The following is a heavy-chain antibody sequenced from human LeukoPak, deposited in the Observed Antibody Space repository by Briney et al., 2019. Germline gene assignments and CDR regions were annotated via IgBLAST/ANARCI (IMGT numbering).Heavy chain of an antibody. J-gene: IGHJ6*02. V-gene: IGHV3-74*01. CDR1: GFTFTTYW. CDR2: INSDGSTT. CDR3: ARDAVDTANAV. D-gene: IGHD5-18*01. Sequence: GGSLRLSCAASGFTFTTYWMHWVRQAPGKGLVWVSHINSDGSTTSYADSVKGRFTISRDNAKNTLYLQMNSLRAEDTAVYYCARDAVDTANAVWGQGTTVTVSS.